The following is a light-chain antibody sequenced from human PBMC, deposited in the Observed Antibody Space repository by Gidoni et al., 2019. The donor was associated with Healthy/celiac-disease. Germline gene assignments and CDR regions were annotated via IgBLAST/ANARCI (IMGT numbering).Light chain of an antibody. Sequence: DIVMTQSPDSLAVSLGERATINCKSSQSVLYSSNNKNYLAWYQQKPGQPFKLLIYWASTRESGVPDRFSGSASGTDFTLTISSLQAEDVALYYCQQYYSTPRAFGQGTKVEIK. CDR1: QSVLYSSNNKNY. CDR2: WAS. CDR3: QQYYSTPRA. J-gene: IGKJ1*01. V-gene: IGKV4-1*01.